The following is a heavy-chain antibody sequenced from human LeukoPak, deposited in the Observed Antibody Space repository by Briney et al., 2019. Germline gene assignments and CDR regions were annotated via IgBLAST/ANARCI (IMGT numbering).Heavy chain of an antibody. CDR2: ISYSGYT. CDR1: GGSIRTYY. J-gene: IGHJ4*02. D-gene: IGHD4-23*01. Sequence: SETLSLTCTVSGGSIRTYYWSWIRQAPGKGLEWIGFISYSGYTSYSPSLKSRVAISVDTSKSQFSLRLSSMTAADTAIYYCARGRNDNGGMFFDSWAQGTLVTVSS. CDR3: ARGRNDNGGMFFDS. V-gene: IGHV4-59*01.